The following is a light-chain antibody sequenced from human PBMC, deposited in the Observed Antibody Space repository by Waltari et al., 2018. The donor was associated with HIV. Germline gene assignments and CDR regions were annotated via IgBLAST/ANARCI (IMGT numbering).Light chain of an antibody. V-gene: IGKV3-20*01. CDR1: QRVSGSQ. J-gene: IGKJ2*01. CDR3: QQYGDSPLYI. CDR2: GAS. Sequence: ELVLTQSPDILSLSPGERAVLSCRASQRVSGSQLAWYQQRPGQGPRLLSYGASKRATGIPDRFSGSGSVTDYTLTISGLEPEDFAVYYCQQYGDSPLYIFGQGTNLES.